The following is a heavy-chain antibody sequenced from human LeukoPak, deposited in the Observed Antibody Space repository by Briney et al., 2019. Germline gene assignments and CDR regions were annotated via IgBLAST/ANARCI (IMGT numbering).Heavy chain of an antibody. CDR1: GGTFSSYS. CDR3: ASTGCSSWYCGNFEY. Sequence: SVKVSCKASGGTFSSYSINWVRQAPGQGLEWMGGIIPIFGTANYAQKFQGKVTITTDESTSTAYMELSSLRSEDTAVYYCASTGCSSWYCGNFEYWGQGTLVTVSS. V-gene: IGHV1-69*05. CDR2: IIPIFGTA. D-gene: IGHD6-13*01. J-gene: IGHJ4*02.